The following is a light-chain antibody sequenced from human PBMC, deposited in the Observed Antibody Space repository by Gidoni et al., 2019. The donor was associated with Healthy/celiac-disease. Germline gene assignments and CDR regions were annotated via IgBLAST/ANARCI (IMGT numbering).Light chain of an antibody. J-gene: IGKJ5*01. CDR1: QGISNS. CDR2: AAS. V-gene: IGKV1-NL1*01. Sequence: DIQMTQSPSSLSASVGDRVTITCRASQGISNSLAWYQQKPGKAPKLLLYAASRLESGVPSRFSGSGSGTDYTLTISSLQPEDFATYYCQQYYSTLPTFGQGTRLEIK. CDR3: QQYYSTLPT.